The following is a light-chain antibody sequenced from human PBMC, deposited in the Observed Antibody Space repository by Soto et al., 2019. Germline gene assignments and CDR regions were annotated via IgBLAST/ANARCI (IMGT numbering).Light chain of an antibody. CDR3: ASFTTSSTRV. Sequence: QSVLTQPASVSGSPGQSITVSCTGTTSDIGSYNYVSWYQQHPGKAPKLIIYEVNNRPSGISNRFSGSKSGSAASLTISGLQAEDEADYYCASFTTSSTRVFGPGTKVTVL. V-gene: IGLV2-14*01. CDR1: TSDIGSYNY. CDR2: EVN. J-gene: IGLJ1*01.